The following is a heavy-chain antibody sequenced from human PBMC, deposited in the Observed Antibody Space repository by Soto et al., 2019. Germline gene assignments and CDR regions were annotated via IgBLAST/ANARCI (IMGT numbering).Heavy chain of an antibody. V-gene: IGHV3-33*01. Sequence: QVQLVESGGGVVQPGRFLRLSCTVSRFTFSSYGMHWVRQAPGKGLEWVAVIWYDGSNTYYADSVKGRFTISRDNSKNTLYLQMNTLRAEDTAVYYCARDYSSSWYGFNYWGQGTLVTVSS. J-gene: IGHJ4*02. CDR2: IWYDGSNT. CDR3: ARDYSSSWYGFNY. CDR1: RFTFSSYG. D-gene: IGHD6-13*01.